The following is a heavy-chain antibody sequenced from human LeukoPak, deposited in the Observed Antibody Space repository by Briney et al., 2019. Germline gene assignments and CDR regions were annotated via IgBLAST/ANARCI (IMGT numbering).Heavy chain of an antibody. Sequence: SETLSLTCTVSGGSISSSSYYWGWIRQPPGKGLEWIGSIYYSGSTYYNLSLKSRVTISVDTSKNQFSLKLSSVTAADTAVYYCKGEEATIDYWGQGTLVTVSS. CDR1: GGSISSSSYY. CDR3: KGEEATIDY. J-gene: IGHJ4*02. D-gene: IGHD3-16*01. CDR2: IYYSGST. V-gene: IGHV4-39*07.